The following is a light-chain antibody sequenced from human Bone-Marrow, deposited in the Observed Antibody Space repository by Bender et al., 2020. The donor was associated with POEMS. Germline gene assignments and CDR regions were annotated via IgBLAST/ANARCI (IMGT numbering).Light chain of an antibody. CDR1: TSDIGGNNY. CDR3: SSYTGVSTK. J-gene: IGLJ2*01. V-gene: IGLV2-14*03. Sequence: QSALTQPASVSGSPGQSITISCTGATSDIGGNNYVSWYQQYSGKAPKLVIYDVTNRPSGVSDRFSGSKSGDTASLTISGLQADDEADYHCSSYTGVSTKFGGGTKLTVL. CDR2: DVT.